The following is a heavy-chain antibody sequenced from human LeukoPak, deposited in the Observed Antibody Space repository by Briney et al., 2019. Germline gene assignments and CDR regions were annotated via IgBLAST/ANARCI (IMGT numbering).Heavy chain of an antibody. Sequence: GESLKISCKGSGYSFTSYWIGWVRQMPGKGLEWMGIIYPGDSDTRYSPSFQGQVTISADKSISTAYLQWSSLKASDTATYYCARRCSSTSCYSTVTTRAFDIWGLGTMVTVSS. CDR1: GYSFTSYW. D-gene: IGHD2-2*01. J-gene: IGHJ3*02. V-gene: IGHV5-51*01. CDR2: IYPGDSDT. CDR3: ARRCSSTSCYSTVTTRAFDI.